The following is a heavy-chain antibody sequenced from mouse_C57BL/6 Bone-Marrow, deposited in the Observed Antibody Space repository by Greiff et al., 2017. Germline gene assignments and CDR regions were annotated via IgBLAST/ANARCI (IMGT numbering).Heavy chain of an antibody. CDR3: TRWSYNRYFDV. CDR1: GYTFTDYE. D-gene: IGHD6-1*01. J-gene: IGHJ1*03. Sequence: QVQLKESGAELVRPGASVTLSCKASGYTFTDYEMHWVKQTPVHGLEWIGAIDPETGGTAYNQKFKGKAILTADKSSSTAYMELRSLTSEDSAVYYCTRWSYNRYFDVWGTGTTVTVSS. CDR2: IDPETGGT. V-gene: IGHV1-15*01.